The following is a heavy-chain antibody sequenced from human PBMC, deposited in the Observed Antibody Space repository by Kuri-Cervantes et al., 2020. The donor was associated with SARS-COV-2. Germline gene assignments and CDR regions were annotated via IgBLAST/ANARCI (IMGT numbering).Heavy chain of an antibody. V-gene: IGHV4-59*01. CDR1: GDSISPYY. J-gene: IGHJ6*02. CDR2: IYYSGSV. Sequence: SETLSLPCSVSGDSISPYYWTWIRQPPGKGLEWIGHIYYSGSVNYNPSLMSRLTISVDKSKNQVSLKPTSVTAADTAVYYCARSAAAFYGMDVWGQGTTVTVSS. CDR3: ARSAAAFYGMDV. D-gene: IGHD2-2*01.